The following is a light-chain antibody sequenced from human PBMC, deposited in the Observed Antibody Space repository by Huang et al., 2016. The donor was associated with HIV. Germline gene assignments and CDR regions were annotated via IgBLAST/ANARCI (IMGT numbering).Light chain of an antibody. Sequence: DIQMTQSPASLSASVGDRVTITCRATQSISNYVNWYQQKPGKAPTLLIYGASTLQSGVPSRFSGSGSWTDFTLTISSLQPEDFTTYYCQQSYNTPPTFGQGTKVEI. CDR2: GAS. V-gene: IGKV1-39*01. CDR3: QQSYNTPPT. CDR1: QSISNY. J-gene: IGKJ1*01.